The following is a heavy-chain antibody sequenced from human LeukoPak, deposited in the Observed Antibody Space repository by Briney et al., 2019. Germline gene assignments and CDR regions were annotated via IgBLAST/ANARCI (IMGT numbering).Heavy chain of an antibody. J-gene: IGHJ6*02. V-gene: IGHV4-59*08. CDR2: IYYSGST. Sequence: SETLSLTCTVSGGSISSYYWSWIRQPPGKGLEWIGCIYYSGSTNYNPSLKSRVTISVDTSKNQFSLKLSSVTAADTAVYYCARQLFYYDILTGSPYYYGMDVWGQGTTVTVSS. CDR3: ARQLFYYDILTGSPYYYGMDV. CDR1: GGSISSYY. D-gene: IGHD3-9*01.